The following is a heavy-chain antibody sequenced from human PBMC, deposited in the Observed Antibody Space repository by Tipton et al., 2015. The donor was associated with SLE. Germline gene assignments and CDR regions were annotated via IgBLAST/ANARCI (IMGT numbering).Heavy chain of an antibody. J-gene: IGHJ4*02. CDR2: IYYSGST. CDR1: GGSISGYY. CDR3: AKGRQKNYADHAY. V-gene: IGHV4-59*12. Sequence: LRLSCTVSGGSISGYYCTWIRQPPGKGLEWIGYIYYSGSTNYNPSLKSRVTISVDTSKNQFSLKLSSVTAADTAVYYCAKGRQKNYADHAYWGQGTLVTVSS. D-gene: IGHD4-17*01.